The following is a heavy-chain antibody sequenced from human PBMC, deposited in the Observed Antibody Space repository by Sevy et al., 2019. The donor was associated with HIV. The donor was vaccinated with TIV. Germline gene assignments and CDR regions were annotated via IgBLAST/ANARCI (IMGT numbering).Heavy chain of an antibody. Sequence: GGSLRLSCAASGFTFSEYGMHGVRQAPGKGLEWVAVISHDGRNYKYNADFVKGRFTISRDNSRNTLYLQMNSLRAEDTAIYYCARDRGEILRSAFKSWGQGTLVTVSS. CDR1: GFTFSEYG. CDR2: ISHDGRNYK. D-gene: IGHD3-10*01. J-gene: IGHJ5*02. CDR3: ARDRGEILRSAFKS. V-gene: IGHV3-30*04.